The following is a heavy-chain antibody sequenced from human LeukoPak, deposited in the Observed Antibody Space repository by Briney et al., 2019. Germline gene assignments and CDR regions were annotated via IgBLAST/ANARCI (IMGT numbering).Heavy chain of an antibody. CDR2: IVTAGVT. CDR3: ARGGKPAAFDI. Sequence: PGESLRLSCAASGFTFSNYDMHWFRQATGKDLEWMSAIVTAGVTYYSCPVNGLFIISRENAKNSFYLQMNSLSAGDTALYCCARGGKPAAFDIWGQGTMVTVSS. CDR1: GFTFSNYD. D-gene: IGHD1-14*01. J-gene: IGHJ3*02. V-gene: IGHV3-13*01.